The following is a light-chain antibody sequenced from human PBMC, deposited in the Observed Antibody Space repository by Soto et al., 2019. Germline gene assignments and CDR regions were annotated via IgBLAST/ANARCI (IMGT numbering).Light chain of an antibody. CDR2: DAS. Sequence: EIVLTQSPAILSLSPGERATLSCRASQSVSSFLAWYQQKPGQAPRLLIYDASTRATGIPARFSGSGSGTEFTLTISSLQSEDFAVYYCQQYNNWSGTFGQGTKVDIK. V-gene: IGKV3-15*01. CDR1: QSVSSF. J-gene: IGKJ1*01. CDR3: QQYNNWSGT.